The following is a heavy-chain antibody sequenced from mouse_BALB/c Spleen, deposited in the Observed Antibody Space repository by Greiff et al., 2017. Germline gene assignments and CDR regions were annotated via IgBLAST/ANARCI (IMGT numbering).Heavy chain of an antibody. CDR1: GFSLTGYG. D-gene: IGHD2-1*01. V-gene: IGHV2-6-7*01. J-gene: IGHJ4*01. Sequence: VQGVESGPGLVAPSQSLSITCTVSGFSLTGYGVNWVRQPPGKGLEWLGMIWGDGSTDYNSALKSRLSISKDNSKSQVFLKMNSLQTDDTARYYCARGGGNYVGDAMDYWGQGTSVTVSS. CDR2: IWGDGST. CDR3: ARGGGNYVGDAMDY.